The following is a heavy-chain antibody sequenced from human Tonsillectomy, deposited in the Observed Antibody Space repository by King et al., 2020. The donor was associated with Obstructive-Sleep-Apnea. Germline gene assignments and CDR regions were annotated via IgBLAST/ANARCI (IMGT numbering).Heavy chain of an antibody. CDR3: AGDTRIAAVGLDS. CDR1: GFTFSSYT. Sequence: QVQLVESGGGVVQPGRSLRLSCAASGFTFSSYTMHWVRQAPGRGLEWVTVISYDGSNKYYADSVGGRFTVSRDNSRNTLYLQMNSLRAGDTAVYYCAGDTRIAAVGLDSWGQGTLVTVSS. CDR2: ISYDGSNK. J-gene: IGHJ4*02. V-gene: IGHV3-30-3*01. D-gene: IGHD6-13*01.